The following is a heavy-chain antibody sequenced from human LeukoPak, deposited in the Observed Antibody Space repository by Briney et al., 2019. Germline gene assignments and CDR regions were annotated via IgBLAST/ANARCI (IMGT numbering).Heavy chain of an antibody. CDR3: AKDRRAGSYDY. J-gene: IGHJ4*02. CDR2: ISSDGSST. V-gene: IGHV3-74*01. D-gene: IGHD3-10*01. Sequence: GGSLRLSCAASGFTFSSYWMHWVRQAPGKGLVWVSRISSDGSSTSYADSVKGRFTISRDNAKNTLYLQMNSLRAEDTAVYYCAKDRRAGSYDYWGQGTLVTVSS. CDR1: GFTFSSYW.